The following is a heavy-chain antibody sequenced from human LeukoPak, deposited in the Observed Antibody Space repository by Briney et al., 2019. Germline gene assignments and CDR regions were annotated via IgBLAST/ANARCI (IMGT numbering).Heavy chain of an antibody. D-gene: IGHD6-19*01. CDR3: AKTHLPGIAVTGPDY. CDR1: GFTFGNYG. J-gene: IGHJ4*02. Sequence: GGSLRLSCAASGFTFGNYGMSWVRQAPGKGLGWVSAISASDRRTYYADSVKGRFTISRDNSKNTLYLQMNSLRAEDTAIYYCAKTHLPGIAVTGPDYWGQGTLVTVSS. CDR2: ISASDRRT. V-gene: IGHV3-23*01.